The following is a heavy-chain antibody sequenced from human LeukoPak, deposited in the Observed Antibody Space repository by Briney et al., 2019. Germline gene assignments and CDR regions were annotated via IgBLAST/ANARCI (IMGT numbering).Heavy chain of an antibody. Sequence: GGSLRLSCATSGFTFSSYPMHWIRQAPGKGLEWVAVMSDDGSIKYYADSVTGRFTISGDNSRNTLYLQMNSLRPEDTAVYYCARGAPYYSDSSGYYYPDYWGHGTLVTVSS. CDR1: GFTFSSYP. CDR3: ARGAPYYSDSSGYYYPDY. V-gene: IGHV3-30*04. J-gene: IGHJ4*01. D-gene: IGHD3-22*01. CDR2: MSDDGSIK.